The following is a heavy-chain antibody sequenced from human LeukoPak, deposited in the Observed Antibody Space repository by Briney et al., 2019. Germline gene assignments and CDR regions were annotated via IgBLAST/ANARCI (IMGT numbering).Heavy chain of an antibody. CDR3: ARPSSGWSKMDY. CDR2: ISSSGSTI. CDR1: GFSFSSYE. Sequence: SGGSLRLSCAASGFSFSSYEMNWVRQAPGKGLEWVSYISSSGSTIYYADSVKGRFTISRDNAKNSLYLQMNSLRAEDTAVYYCARPSSGWSKMDYWSQGTLVTVSS. J-gene: IGHJ4*02. V-gene: IGHV3-48*03. D-gene: IGHD6-19*01.